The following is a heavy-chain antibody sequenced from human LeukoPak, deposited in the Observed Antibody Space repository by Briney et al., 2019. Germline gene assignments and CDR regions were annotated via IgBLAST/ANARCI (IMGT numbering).Heavy chain of an antibody. CDR3: ATIKYYDILTGYIGDAFDI. CDR1: GYTLTELS. CDR2: FDPEDGET. J-gene: IGHJ3*02. Sequence: ASVKVSCKVSGYTLTELSMHWVRQAPGKGLEWMGGFDPEDGETIYAQKFQGRVTMTEDTSTDTAYMELSGLRSEDTAVYYCATIKYYDILTGYIGDAFDIWGQGTMVTVSS. D-gene: IGHD3-9*01. V-gene: IGHV1-24*01.